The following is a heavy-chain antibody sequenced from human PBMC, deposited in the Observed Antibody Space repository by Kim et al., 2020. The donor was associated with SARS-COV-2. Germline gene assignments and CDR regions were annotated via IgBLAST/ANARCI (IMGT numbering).Heavy chain of an antibody. CDR3: ASTPYYYDSSGLWY. D-gene: IGHD3-22*01. V-gene: IGHV4-30-2*05. J-gene: IGHJ4*02. Sequence: PSLKSRVTISVDTSKNQFSLKLSSVTAADTAVYYCASTPYYYDSSGLWYWGQGTLVTVSS.